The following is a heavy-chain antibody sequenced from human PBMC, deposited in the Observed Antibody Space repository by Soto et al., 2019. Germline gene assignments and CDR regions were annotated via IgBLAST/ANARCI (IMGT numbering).Heavy chain of an antibody. CDR2: INPSGGST. CDR1: GYTFTSYY. Sequence: QVQLVQSGAEVKKPGASVKVSCKASGYTFTSYYMHWMRQAPGQGLEWMGIINPSGGSTSYAQKFHGRVTMTRDTSTSTVYMELSSLRSEDTAVYYCARGDLPMIVADYWGQGTLVTVSS. CDR3: ARGDLPMIVADY. D-gene: IGHD3-22*01. V-gene: IGHV1-46*01. J-gene: IGHJ4*02.